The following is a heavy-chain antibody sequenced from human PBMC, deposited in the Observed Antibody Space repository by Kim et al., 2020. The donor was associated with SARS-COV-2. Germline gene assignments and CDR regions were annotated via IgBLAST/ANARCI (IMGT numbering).Heavy chain of an antibody. CDR2: T. D-gene: IGHD4-17*01. Sequence: TEYAASVKGRFTSSRDDSKSSLYLQMNSLKTEDTAVYYCARVRYGDYDYWGQGTLVTVSS. J-gene: IGHJ4*02. V-gene: IGHV3-72*01. CDR3: ARVRYGDYDY.